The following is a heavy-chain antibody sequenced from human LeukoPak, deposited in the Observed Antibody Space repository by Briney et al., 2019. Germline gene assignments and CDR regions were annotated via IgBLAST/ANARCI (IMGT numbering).Heavy chain of an antibody. Sequence: GASVKVSCKASGGTFSSYAISWVRQAPGQGLEWMGGIIPIFGTANYAQKFQGRVTITADESTSTAYMELSSLRSEDTAVYYCARGIDAEGARDFDYWGQGTLVTVSS. CDR1: GGTFSSYA. D-gene: IGHD1-26*01. V-gene: IGHV1-69*13. CDR3: ARGIDAEGARDFDY. CDR2: IIPIFGTA. J-gene: IGHJ4*02.